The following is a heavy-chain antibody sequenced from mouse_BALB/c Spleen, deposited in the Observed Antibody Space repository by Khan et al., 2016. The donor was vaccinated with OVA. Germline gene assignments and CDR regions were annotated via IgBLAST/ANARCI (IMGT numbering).Heavy chain of an antibody. Sequence: QIQLVQSGAELVKPGASVKMSCKASGYTFTSYTMHWVKQRPGQGLEWIGYINPSSGYTKYNQKFKDKATLTADKSSSTSYMQLSSLTSEDSAVYYCARESTRAAYWGQGTTLTVSS. CDR1: GYTFTSYT. V-gene: IGHV1-4*01. CDR2: INPSSGYT. J-gene: IGHJ2*01. D-gene: IGHD3-1*01. CDR3: ARESTRAAY.